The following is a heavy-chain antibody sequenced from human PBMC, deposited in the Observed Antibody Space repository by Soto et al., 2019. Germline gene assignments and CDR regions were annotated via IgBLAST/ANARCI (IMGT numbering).Heavy chain of an antibody. D-gene: IGHD2-2*01. J-gene: IGHJ4*02. CDR1: GFTFSSYG. V-gene: IGHV3-23*03. CDR3: AKRASRSSVSCFHHFDS. Sequence: EVQLVESGGGLVQPGGSLRLSCAASGFTFSSYGTSWVRQAPGKGLEWVSLINVGGTTAYYADSVKGRFTISRDDSKNTVYLQVNSLSAEDTAIYYCAKRASRSSVSCFHHFDSWGQRCLVTVSS. CDR2: INVGGTTA.